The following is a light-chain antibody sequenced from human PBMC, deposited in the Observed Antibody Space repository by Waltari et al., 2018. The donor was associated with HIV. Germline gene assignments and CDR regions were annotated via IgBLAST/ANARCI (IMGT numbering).Light chain of an antibody. J-gene: IGLJ2*01. Sequence: QSALTQPPSASASPGQSVTVSCTATSSDIGYFTYFSWYQQHPGQDPKLLIYDVNKRPSGGPDRFSASKSGATAALTVSGLLAEDEAAYYCAAYADNNIVIFGGGTKVTV. CDR1: SSDIGYFTY. CDR3: AAYADNNIVI. CDR2: DVN. V-gene: IGLV2-8*01.